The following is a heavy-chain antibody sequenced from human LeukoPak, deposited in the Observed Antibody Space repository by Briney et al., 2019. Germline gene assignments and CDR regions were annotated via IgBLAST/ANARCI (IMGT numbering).Heavy chain of an antibody. CDR3: ARAPARFLLWFGH. J-gene: IGHJ5*02. CDR1: GYSFTSYW. Sequence: GESLKISCKGSGYSFTSYWIGWVRQMPGKGLEWMGIIYPGDSDTRYSPSFQSQVTISADKSISTAYLQWSSLKASDTAMYYCARAPARFLLWFGHWGQGTLVTVSS. V-gene: IGHV5-51*01. D-gene: IGHD3-10*01. CDR2: IYPGDSDT.